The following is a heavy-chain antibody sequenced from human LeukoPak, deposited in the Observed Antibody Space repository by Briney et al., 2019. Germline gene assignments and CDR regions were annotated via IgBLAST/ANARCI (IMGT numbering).Heavy chain of an antibody. J-gene: IGHJ6*03. Sequence: SETLSLTCTVSGGSISSYYWSWIRQPAGKGLEWIGRIYTSGSTNYNPSLKSRVTMSVDTSKNQFSLKLSSVTAADTAVYYCARDSGDIVGATNYYYYYMDVWGKGTTVTVSS. V-gene: IGHV4-4*07. CDR1: GGSISSYY. CDR2: IYTSGST. CDR3: ARDSGDIVGATNYYYYYMDV. D-gene: IGHD1-26*01.